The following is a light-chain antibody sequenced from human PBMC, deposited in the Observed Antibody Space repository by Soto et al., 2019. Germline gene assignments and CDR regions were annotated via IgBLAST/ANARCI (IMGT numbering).Light chain of an antibody. CDR3: QEHNGDLPVA. CDR2: AAS. J-gene: IGKJ3*01. Sequence: DIQMTQSPSSLSASVGDRVTITCRSSQAIDKSVAWYQQKPGQVPKLLIYAASTLHAGVPSRFSGSGSGTQVTLTITGLQPEDVATDFCQEHNGDLPVAFGPGTTVDV. V-gene: IGKV1-27*01. CDR1: QAIDKS.